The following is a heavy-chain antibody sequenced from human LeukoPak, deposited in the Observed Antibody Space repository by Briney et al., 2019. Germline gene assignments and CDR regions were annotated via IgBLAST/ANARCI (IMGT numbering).Heavy chain of an antibody. CDR3: ARLNGKGAR. D-gene: IGHD6-6*01. CDR1: GGSISSSSYY. J-gene: IGHJ4*02. CDR2: IYYSGST. Sequence: SETLSLTCTVSGGSISSSSYYWGWIRQPPGKGLEWIGSIYYSGSTYYNPSLKSRVTISVDTSKNQFSLKLSSVTAADTAVYYCARLNGKGARWGQGTLVTVSS. V-gene: IGHV4-39*01.